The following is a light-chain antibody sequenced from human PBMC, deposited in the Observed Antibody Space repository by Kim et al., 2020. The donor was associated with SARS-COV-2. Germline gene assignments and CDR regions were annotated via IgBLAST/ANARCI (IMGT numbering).Light chain of an antibody. CDR3: QVWDADTDHYV. J-gene: IGLJ1*01. V-gene: IGLV3-21*01. CDR1: NIGGHS. Sequence: APGRTARSTCGGNNIGGHSVHWYQQKPGQAPVLVMYYDRDRPSGIPERFSGSKSANTATLTISRVEAGDEADYYCQVWDADTDHYVFGTGTKVTVL. CDR2: YDR.